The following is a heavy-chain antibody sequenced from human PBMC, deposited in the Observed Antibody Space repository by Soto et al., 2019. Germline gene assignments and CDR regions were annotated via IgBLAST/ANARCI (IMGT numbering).Heavy chain of an antibody. CDR1: GFTFSSYS. Sequence: SWAASGFTFSSYSMGWVRQAPGKGLEWVSAISGTGGTTYYADSVKGRFTISRDNSKNTLYLQMNSLRAEDTALYYCARGLGYCSGGSCYRAPLFDYWVQGSLVTVSS. D-gene: IGHD2-15*01. CDR2: ISGTGGTT. J-gene: IGHJ4*02. V-gene: IGHV3-23*01. CDR3: ARGLGYCSGGSCYRAPLFDY.